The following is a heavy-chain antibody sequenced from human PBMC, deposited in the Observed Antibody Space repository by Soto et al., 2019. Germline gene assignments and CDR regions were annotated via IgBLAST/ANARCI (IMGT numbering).Heavy chain of an antibody. CDR2: FSLSGTT. Sequence: SETLSLTCSVSGASIAGSSYCSCIRQPAGKGLEWIGRFSLSGTTNYSPSLRSRVTMSADVSKNQFSLRLTSVTAADTALYYCARGMTPPGAPAWYYFDSWGQGTQVTVSS. D-gene: IGHD2-8*02. J-gene: IGHJ4*02. CDR1: GASIAGSSY. V-gene: IGHV4-4*07. CDR3: ARGMTPPGAPAWYYFDS.